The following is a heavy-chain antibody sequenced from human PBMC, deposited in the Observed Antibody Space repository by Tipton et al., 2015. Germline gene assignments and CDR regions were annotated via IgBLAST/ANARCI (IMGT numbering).Heavy chain of an antibody. D-gene: IGHD4-17*01. Sequence: LRLSCAVSGYSISSGYHWGWIRQPPGKGLEWIASIYHSGRTHYNPSLKSRVTISVDTSKNQFSLTVTSVTAADTAVYYCARSRYTVTPDSWGQGTLVTVSS. J-gene: IGHJ4*02. CDR1: GYSISSGYH. CDR2: IYHSGRT. CDR3: ARSRYTVTPDS. V-gene: IGHV4-38-2*01.